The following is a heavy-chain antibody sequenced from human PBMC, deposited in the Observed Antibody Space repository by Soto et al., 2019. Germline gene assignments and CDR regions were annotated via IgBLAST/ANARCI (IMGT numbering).Heavy chain of an antibody. CDR1: NYTFINFG. V-gene: IGHV1-18*01. D-gene: IGHD3-9*01. CDR3: VRVGFAYFVPPASDF. CDR2: ITTFNGKT. J-gene: IGHJ4*02. Sequence: QVQLVQSGAEVMRPGASVKVTCKASNYTFINFGISWVRQAPGQGLEWMGWITTFNGKTNYAQKFQGSITIPADTSTSQAYMGLRSLLSADTAVYYCVRVGFAYFVPPASDFWGQGTLVTVSS.